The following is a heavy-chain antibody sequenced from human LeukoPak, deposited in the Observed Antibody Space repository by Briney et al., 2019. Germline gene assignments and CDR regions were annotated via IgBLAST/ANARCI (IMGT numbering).Heavy chain of an antibody. Sequence: SETLSLTCTVSGGSISTYYWNWIRQPPGEGLEWIGYIYYSGSTNYNPSLKSRVTISVDTSKNQFSLKLSSVTAADAAVYYCARAGYSYGTGYYFDYWGQGALVTVSS. CDR3: ARAGYSYGTGYYFDY. CDR1: GGSISTYY. J-gene: IGHJ4*02. D-gene: IGHD5-18*01. CDR2: IYYSGST. V-gene: IGHV4-59*01.